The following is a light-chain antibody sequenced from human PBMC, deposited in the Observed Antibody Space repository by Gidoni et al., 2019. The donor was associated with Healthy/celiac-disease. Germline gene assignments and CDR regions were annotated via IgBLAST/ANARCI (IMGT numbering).Light chain of an antibody. V-gene: IGKV3-15*01. CDR2: GAS. J-gene: IGKJ4*01. Sequence: EIVMTQSPATLSVSPGDRATLSCRASQSVSSNLAWYQQKPGQPPSLLIYGASTRATGIPARFIGSGSGTEFTLTISSLQSEDFAVYYCQQYNNWPPLTFGGGTKVEIK. CDR1: QSVSSN. CDR3: QQYNNWPPLT.